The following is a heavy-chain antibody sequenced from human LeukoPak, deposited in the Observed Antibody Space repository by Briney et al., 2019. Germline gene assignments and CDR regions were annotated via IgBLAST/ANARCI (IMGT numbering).Heavy chain of an antibody. V-gene: IGHV1-69*05. J-gene: IGHJ4*02. CDR1: GGTFSSYA. CDR2: IIPIFGTA. D-gene: IGHD1-26*01. CDR3: ARAGYEWELQLDY. Sequence: SVKVSCKASGGTFSSYAISWVRQAPGQGLEWMGGIIPIFGTANYAQKFQGRVTITTDESTSTAYMELSSLRSEDTAVYYCARAGYEWELQLDYWGQGTLVTVSS.